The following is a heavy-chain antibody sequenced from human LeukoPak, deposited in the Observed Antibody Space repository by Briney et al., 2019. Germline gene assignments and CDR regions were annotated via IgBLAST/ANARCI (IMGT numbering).Heavy chain of an antibody. CDR3: ARGIAVAGNDAFDI. V-gene: IGHV4-39*01. Sequence: PSETLSLTCTVSGGSISSSSYYWGWIRQPPGKGLEWIGSIYYSGSTYYNPSLKSRVTISVDTSKNQFSLKLSSVTAADTAVYYCARGIAVAGNDAFDIWGQGTMVTVSS. D-gene: IGHD6-19*01. J-gene: IGHJ3*02. CDR1: GGSISSSSYY. CDR2: IYYSGST.